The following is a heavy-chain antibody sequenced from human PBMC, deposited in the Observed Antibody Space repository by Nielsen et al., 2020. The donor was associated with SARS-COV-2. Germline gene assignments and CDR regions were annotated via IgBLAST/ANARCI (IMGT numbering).Heavy chain of an antibody. D-gene: IGHD6-25*01. CDR2: INAGNGNT. J-gene: IGHJ6*02. CDR3: ARGVAATADYGVDV. V-gene: IGHV1-3*01. CDR1: GYTFTSYA. Sequence: ASVKVSCKASGYTFTSYAMHWVRQAPGQRLEWMGWINAGNGNTKYSQKFQGRVTITRDTSASTAYMELSSLRSEDTAVYYCARGVAATADYGVDVWGQGTTVTVSS.